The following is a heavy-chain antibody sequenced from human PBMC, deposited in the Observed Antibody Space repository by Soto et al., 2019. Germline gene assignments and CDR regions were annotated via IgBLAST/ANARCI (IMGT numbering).Heavy chain of an antibody. CDR3: ARCLREYSGYSGY. V-gene: IGHV3-11*05. D-gene: IGHD5-12*01. Sequence: QVQLVESGGGLVKPGGCLRLSCAASGFTFSDYYMSWIRQAPGKGLEWVSYISSSGSDTNYADSVKGRFTVSRDNAKNALYLQMNSLIAEDTAVYYCARCLREYSGYSGYWGEGTLVTVSS. J-gene: IGHJ4*02. CDR1: GFTFSDYY. CDR2: ISSSGSDT.